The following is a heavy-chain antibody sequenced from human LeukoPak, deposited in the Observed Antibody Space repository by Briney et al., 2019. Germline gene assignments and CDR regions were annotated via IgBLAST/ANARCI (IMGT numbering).Heavy chain of an antibody. D-gene: IGHD2-21*01. CDR2: IYYSGST. Sequence: SETLPLTAPALVASTSGGDYYWSWIAQPQGKGLEGFGYIYYSGSTYHNPSLKSRVIISVDTSKNQFSLKLNSVTAADTAVYYCARVGKYCGGDCYSVKFWGQGTLVTVSS. CDR1: VASTSGGDYY. CDR3: ARVGKYCGGDCYSVKF. V-gene: IGHV4-30-4*08. J-gene: IGHJ4*02.